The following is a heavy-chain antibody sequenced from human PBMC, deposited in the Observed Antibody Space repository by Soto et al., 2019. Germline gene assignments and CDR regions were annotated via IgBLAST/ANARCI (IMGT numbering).Heavy chain of an antibody. CDR2: IDGSGGTT. CDR1: GFTFSRFA. D-gene: IGHD2-15*01. V-gene: IGHV3-23*01. J-gene: IGHJ6*02. CDR3: AKDSLGDYYYYGLDV. Sequence: EVQLLESGGGLVQPGGSLRLSCAASGFTFSRFAMNWVRQAPGKGLEWVSGIDGSGGTTYYADSVKGRFTISRDNSKNTLFLQMNSLRAEDTAVYYCAKDSLGDYYYYGLDVWGQGTTITVSS.